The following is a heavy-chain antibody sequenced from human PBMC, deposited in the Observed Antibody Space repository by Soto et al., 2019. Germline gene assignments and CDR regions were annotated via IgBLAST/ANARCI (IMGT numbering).Heavy chain of an antibody. CDR1: GYTLTELS. V-gene: IGHV1-24*01. J-gene: IGHJ3*02. CDR3: ATENHDPNDAFDI. CDR2: FDPEDGET. Sequence: VASVKVSYKVSGYTLTELSMHWVRQAPGKGLEWMGGFDPEDGETIYAQKFQGRVTMTEDTSTDTAYMELSSLRSEDTAVYYCATENHDPNDAFDIWGQGTMVTVSS.